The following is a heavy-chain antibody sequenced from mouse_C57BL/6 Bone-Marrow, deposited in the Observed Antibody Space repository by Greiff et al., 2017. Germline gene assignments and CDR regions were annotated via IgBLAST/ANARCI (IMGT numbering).Heavy chain of an antibody. J-gene: IGHJ2*01. Sequence: EVQRVESGGGLVKPGGSLKLSCAASGFTFSSYAMSWVRQTPEKRLEWVATISDGGSYTYYPDNVKGRFTISRDNAKNNLYLQMSHLKSEDTAMYYCARDGNYGGDYWGQGTTLTVSS. CDR1: GFTFSSYA. CDR2: ISDGGSYT. V-gene: IGHV5-4*01. CDR3: ARDGNYGGDY. D-gene: IGHD2-1*01.